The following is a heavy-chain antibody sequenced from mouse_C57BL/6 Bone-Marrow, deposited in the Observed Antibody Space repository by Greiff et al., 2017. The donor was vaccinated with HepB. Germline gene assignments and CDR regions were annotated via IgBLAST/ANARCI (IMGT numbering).Heavy chain of an antibody. V-gene: IGHV1-50*01. CDR2: IDPSDSYT. J-gene: IGHJ3*01. D-gene: IGHD1-1*01. CDR1: GYTFTSYW. Sequence: QVQLQQPGAELVKPGASVKLSCKASGYTFTSYWMQWVKQRPGQGLEWIGEIDPSDSYTNYNQKFKGKATLTVDTSSSTAYMQLSSLTSEDSAVYYCARLRGYYYGSRVFAYWGQGTLVTVSA. CDR3: ARLRGYYYGSRVFAY.